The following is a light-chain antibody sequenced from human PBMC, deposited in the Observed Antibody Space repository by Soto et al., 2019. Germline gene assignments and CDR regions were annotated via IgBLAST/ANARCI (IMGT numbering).Light chain of an antibody. J-gene: IGKJ2*01. V-gene: IGKV4-1*01. CDR2: WAS. CDR1: QSVLYSSNNKNY. Sequence: DIVMTQSPDSLAVSLGERATINCKSSQSVLYSSNNKNYLAWYQQKPGQPPKLLIYWASTRESGVPDRFSGSGSGTDFTLTISSLQAEDVATYYCQQYSSTSETFGQGTKLEIK. CDR3: QQYSSTSET.